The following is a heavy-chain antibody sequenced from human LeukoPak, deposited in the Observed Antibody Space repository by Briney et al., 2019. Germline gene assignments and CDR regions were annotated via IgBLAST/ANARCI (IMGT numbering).Heavy chain of an antibody. CDR2: ISSSSSYI. D-gene: IGHD5-24*01. Sequence: GGSLRLCCAASGLTFSSYSMNWVRQAPGKGREGGSSISSSSSYIYYADSVKGRFTISRENAKNSLYLQRNSLRAEDTAVYYCARDRDGYINDAFDIWGQGTMVTVSS. V-gene: IGHV3-21*01. CDR3: ARDRDGYINDAFDI. CDR1: GLTFSSYS. J-gene: IGHJ3*02.